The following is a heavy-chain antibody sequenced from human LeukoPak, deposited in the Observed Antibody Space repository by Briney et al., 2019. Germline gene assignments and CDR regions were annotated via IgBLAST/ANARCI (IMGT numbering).Heavy chain of an antibody. CDR1: GYTFTRYS. J-gene: IGHJ4*02. Sequence: ASVKVSCKASGYTFTRYSIHWVRQAPGQGLEWIGIINPSGGSTSYAQRFQGRVTMTRDTSTSTVYMELSSLRSEDTAVYYCARVRKAAAARSGFDYWGQGTLVTVSS. CDR2: INPSGGST. V-gene: IGHV1-46*01. CDR3: ARVRKAAAARSGFDY. D-gene: IGHD6-13*01.